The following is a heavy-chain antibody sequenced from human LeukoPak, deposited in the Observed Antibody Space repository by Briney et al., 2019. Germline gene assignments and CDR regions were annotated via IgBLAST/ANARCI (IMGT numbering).Heavy chain of an antibody. CDR1: GFTFSSHS. V-gene: IGHV3-21*01. CDR2: ISSSSSYI. Sequence: GGSLRLSCPASGFTFSSHSMNWVRQAPGKGLEWVSSISSSSSYIYYADSVKGRFSISRDNAKNTLNLQMNSLRAEDTAVYYCARDLGQYYDTSDNWFDPWGQGTLVTVSS. J-gene: IGHJ5*02. D-gene: IGHD3-22*01. CDR3: ARDLGQYYDTSDNWFDP.